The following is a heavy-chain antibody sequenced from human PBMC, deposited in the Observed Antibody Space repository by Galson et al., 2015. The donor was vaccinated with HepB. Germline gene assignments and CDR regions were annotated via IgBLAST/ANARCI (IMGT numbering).Heavy chain of an antibody. CDR1: GFTFSDYY. J-gene: IGHJ4*02. CDR3: ARTYYGSGSYYNPHFDY. V-gene: IGHV3-11*06. CDR2: ISGSRTYT. Sequence: SLRLSCAASGFTFSDYYMSWIRQAPGKGLEWLSYISGSRTYTNYADSVKGRFTISKDNAKNSLYVQMNSLRAEDTAVYYCARTYYGSGSYYNPHFDYWGQGTLVTVSS. D-gene: IGHD3-10*01.